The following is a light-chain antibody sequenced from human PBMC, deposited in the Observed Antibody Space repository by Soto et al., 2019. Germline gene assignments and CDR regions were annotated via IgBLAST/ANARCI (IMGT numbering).Light chain of an antibody. CDR3: QVWDSSGDHVV. J-gene: IGLJ2*01. V-gene: IGLV3-21*02. Sequence: SYDLTQSPSVSVAPGQTATISCGGDKIGSKSVHWYQQTSGQAPVLVVYDDSDRPSGIPERFSGSNSRDTATLTISRVEAGDEADYYCQVWDSSGDHVVFGGGTKLTVL. CDR2: DDS. CDR1: KIGSKS.